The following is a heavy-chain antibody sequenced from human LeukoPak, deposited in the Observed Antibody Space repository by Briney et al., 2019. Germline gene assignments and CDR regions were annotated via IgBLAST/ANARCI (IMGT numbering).Heavy chain of an antibody. D-gene: IGHD2-21*01. J-gene: IGHJ6*02. Sequence: SETLSLTCTVSGGSISSHYWSWIRQPPGKGLEWIGYIYYSGSTNYNPSLKSRVTISVDTSKNQFSLKLSSVTAADTAVYYCARGVALDVWGQGTTVTVSS. CDR3: ARGVALDV. CDR1: GGSISSHY. V-gene: IGHV4-59*11. CDR2: IYYSGST.